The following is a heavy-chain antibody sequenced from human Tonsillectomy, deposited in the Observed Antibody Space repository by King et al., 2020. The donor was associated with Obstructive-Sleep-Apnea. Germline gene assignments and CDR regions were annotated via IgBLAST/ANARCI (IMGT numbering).Heavy chain of an antibody. CDR3: AKRVDTAMVFDY. CDR1: GFTFSNYA. CDR2: INTGGGTT. V-gene: IGHV3-23*04. Sequence: VQLVESGGGLVQPGGSLRLSCAASGFTFSNYAMSWVRQAPGKGLEWVSAINTGGGTTYYADSVKGLFTISRDNSKNTLYLQMNSLRAEDTAVYYCAKRVDTAMVFDYWGQGTLVTVSS. D-gene: IGHD5-18*01. J-gene: IGHJ4*02.